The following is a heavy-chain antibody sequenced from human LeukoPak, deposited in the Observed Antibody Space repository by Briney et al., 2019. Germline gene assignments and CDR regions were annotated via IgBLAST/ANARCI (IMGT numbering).Heavy chain of an antibody. D-gene: IGHD3-10*02. CDR1: GFTFSSYG. J-gene: IGHJ6*04. CDR2: ISYDGSNK. Sequence: GRSLRLSCAASGFTFSSYGMHWVRQAPGKGLEWVAVISYDGSNKYYADSVKGRFTISRDNAKNSLYLQMNSLRAEDTAVYYCAELGITMTGGVWGKGTTVTISS. CDR3: AELGITMTGGV. V-gene: IGHV3-30*18.